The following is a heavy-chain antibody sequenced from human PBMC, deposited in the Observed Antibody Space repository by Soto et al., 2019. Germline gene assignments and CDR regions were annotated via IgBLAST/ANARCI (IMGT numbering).Heavy chain of an antibody. CDR3: TRDHVVVVAATYAFDI. V-gene: IGHV3-49*03. CDR1: GFTFGDYA. Sequence: PGGSLRLSCTASGFTFGDYAMSWFRQAPGKGLEWVGFIRSKAYGGTTEYAASVKGRFTISRDDSKSIAYLQMNSLKTEDTAVYYCTRDHVVVVAATYAFDIWGQGTMVTVSS. J-gene: IGHJ3*02. CDR2: IRSKAYGGTT. D-gene: IGHD2-15*01.